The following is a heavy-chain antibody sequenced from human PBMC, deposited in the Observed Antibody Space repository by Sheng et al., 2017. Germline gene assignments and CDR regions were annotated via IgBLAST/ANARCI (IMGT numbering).Heavy chain of an antibody. J-gene: IGHJ6*02. CDR1: GGSFSGYY. Sequence: QVQLQQWGAGLLKPSETLSLTCAVYGGSFSGYYWSWIRQPPGKGLEWIGEINHSGSTNYNPSLKSRVTISVDTSKNQFSLKLSSVTAADTAVYYCARGPRGDYGSGSNYYYYYGMGRLGPRDHGHRLL. CDR2: INHSGST. D-gene: IGHD3-10*01. CDR3: ARGPRGDYGSGSNYYYYYGMGR. V-gene: IGHV4-34*01.